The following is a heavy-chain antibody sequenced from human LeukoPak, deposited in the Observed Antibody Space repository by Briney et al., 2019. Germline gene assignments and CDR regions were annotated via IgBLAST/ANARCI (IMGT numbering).Heavy chain of an antibody. V-gene: IGHV4-34*01. CDR1: GVSISHYY. D-gene: IGHD6-13*01. Sequence: SETLSLTCAVYGVSISHYYWSWIRQPPGKGLECIGEINHSGSTNYNPSLKSRVTISLDTSKNQFSLKLTSVTAADTAVYYCARVVSSSWEYYYYMDVWGKGTTVTISS. CDR2: INHSGST. CDR3: ARVVSSSWEYYYYMDV. J-gene: IGHJ6*03.